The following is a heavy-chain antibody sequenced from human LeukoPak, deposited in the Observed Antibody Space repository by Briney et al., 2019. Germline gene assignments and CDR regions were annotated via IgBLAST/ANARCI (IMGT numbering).Heavy chain of an antibody. D-gene: IGHD3-22*01. CDR1: GGSISSGSYD. J-gene: IGHJ3*02. CDR2: IYTSGST. Sequence: SQTLSLTCTVSGGSISSGSYDWYWIRQPAGKGLEWIGHIYTSGSTNYNPSLKSRVTISVDTSKNQFSLKLSSVTAADTAVYFCARGPYSYDSSGAFDIWGQGTLVTVSS. V-gene: IGHV4-61*09. CDR3: ARGPYSYDSSGAFDI.